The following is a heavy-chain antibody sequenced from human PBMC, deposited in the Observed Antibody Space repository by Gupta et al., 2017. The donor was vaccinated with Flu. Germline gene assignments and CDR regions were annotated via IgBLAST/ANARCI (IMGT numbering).Heavy chain of an antibody. CDR3: AKEGTRKNEDFWSSLYYMDV. V-gene: IGHV3-48*03. Sequence: WVRPVPGKGLEWLASIGGSGSHIFYGDSVKGRINIIRDNAKNSLYLIMNRRSAEDPAVYYCAKEGTRKNEDFWSSLYYMDVWGKGNTVTVSS. D-gene: IGHD3-3*01. J-gene: IGHJ6*03. CDR2: IGGSGSHI.